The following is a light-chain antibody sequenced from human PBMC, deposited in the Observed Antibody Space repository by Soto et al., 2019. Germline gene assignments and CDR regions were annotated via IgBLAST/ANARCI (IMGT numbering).Light chain of an antibody. CDR1: QSISSW. Sequence: DIQMTQSPSTLSASVGDRVTITCRASQSISSWLAWYQQKPGKAPKLLIYKASSLESGVPSRFSGSGSGTDFTFTISSLQPEDIATYYCQQYDNFPYTFGQGTKLEIK. V-gene: IGKV1-5*03. J-gene: IGKJ2*01. CDR2: KAS. CDR3: QQYDNFPYT.